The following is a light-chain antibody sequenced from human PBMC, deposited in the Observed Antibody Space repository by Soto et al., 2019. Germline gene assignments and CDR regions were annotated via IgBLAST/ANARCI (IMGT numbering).Light chain of an antibody. V-gene: IGLV1-40*01. J-gene: IGLJ1*01. CDR3: QSYDSSLSGSYV. CDR1: SSNIGAGYD. Sequence: QSVLTQPPSVSGAPGQRVTISCTGSSSNIGAGYDVHWYQQLPGTAPKLPIYGNSNRPSGVPDRFSGSKSGTSASLAITGLQAEDEADYYCQSYDSSLSGSYVFGTGTKVTV. CDR2: GNS.